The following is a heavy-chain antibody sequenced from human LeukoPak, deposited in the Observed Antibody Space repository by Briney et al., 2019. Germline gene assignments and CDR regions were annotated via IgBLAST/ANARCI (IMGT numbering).Heavy chain of an antibody. J-gene: IGHJ3*02. CDR2: ISSSGSTI. D-gene: IGHD3-22*01. CDR1: GFTFSDYY. Sequence: GGSLRLSCAASGFTFSDYYMSWIRQAPGKGLEWVSYISSSGSTIYYADSVKGRFTISRDNAKNSLYLQMNSLRAEDTALYYCAKDNTDGYYYDSSGYYAPGAFDIWGQGTMVTVSS. V-gene: IGHV3-11*01. CDR3: AKDNTDGYYYDSSGYYAPGAFDI.